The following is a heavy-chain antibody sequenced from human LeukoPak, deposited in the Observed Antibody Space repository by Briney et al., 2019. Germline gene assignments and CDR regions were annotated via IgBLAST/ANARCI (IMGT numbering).Heavy chain of an antibody. CDR2: ISAYNGNT. Sequence: ASLKVSCKASGYTFTSYGISWVRQAPGQGLEWMGWISAYNGNTNYAQKLQGRVTMTTDTSTSTAYMELRSLRSDDTAVYYCARDQSPTMVRGVISPYGYYYYGMDVWGQGTTVTVSS. V-gene: IGHV1-18*01. CDR3: ARDQSPTMVRGVISPYGYYYYGMDV. J-gene: IGHJ6*02. D-gene: IGHD3-10*01. CDR1: GYTFTSYG.